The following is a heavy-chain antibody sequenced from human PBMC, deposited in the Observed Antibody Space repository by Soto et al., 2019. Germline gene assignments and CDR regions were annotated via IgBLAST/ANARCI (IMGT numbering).Heavy chain of an antibody. V-gene: IGHV3-30-3*01. J-gene: IGHJ3*02. Sequence: PRGSLRLSCAASGFTFSSYAMHWVRQAPGKGLEWVAVISYDGSNKYYADSVKGRFTISRDNSKNTLYLQMNSLRAEDTAVYYCATNIYYYGSGSRLHDAFDIWGQGTMVTVSS. CDR2: ISYDGSNK. D-gene: IGHD3-10*01. CDR3: ATNIYYYGSGSRLHDAFDI. CDR1: GFTFSSYA.